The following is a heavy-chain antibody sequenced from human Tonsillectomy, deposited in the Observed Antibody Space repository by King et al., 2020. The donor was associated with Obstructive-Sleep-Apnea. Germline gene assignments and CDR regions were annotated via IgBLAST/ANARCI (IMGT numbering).Heavy chain of an antibody. J-gene: IGHJ3*02. V-gene: IGHV4-59*01. CDR1: GGSISSYS. CDR2: IYKTGST. D-gene: IGHD4-23*01. Sequence: QLQESGPGLVKPSETLSLTCTVSGGSISSYSWTWIRQPPGKGLECIGYIYKTGSTNYNPSLKSRVTISIDTSKNQFSLKLSSVTAADTAVYYCARVWSTVVTNDAFDIWGQGTMVTVSS. CDR3: ARVWSTVVTNDAFDI.